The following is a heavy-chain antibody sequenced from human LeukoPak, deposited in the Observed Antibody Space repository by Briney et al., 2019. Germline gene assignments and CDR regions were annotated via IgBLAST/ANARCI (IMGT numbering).Heavy chain of an antibody. CDR1: GYTFTDYG. CDR2: ISTYNGNT. CDR3: ARVLGRQIAVAGDDY. J-gene: IGHJ4*02. Sequence: ASVKVSCKASGYTFTDYGVHWVRQAPGQGLEWMGWISTYNGNTHYVQNLQDRVAMPTDASTSTAFMELRSLRSDDTAVYYCARVLGRQIAVAGDDYWGQGTLVTVSS. D-gene: IGHD6-19*01. V-gene: IGHV1-18*01.